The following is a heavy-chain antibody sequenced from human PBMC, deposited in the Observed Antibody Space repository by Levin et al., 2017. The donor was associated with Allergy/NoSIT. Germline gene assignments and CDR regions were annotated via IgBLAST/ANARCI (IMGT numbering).Heavy chain of an antibody. V-gene: IGHV3-15*01. CDR3: TTDRPTVGVGEFDY. D-gene: IGHD1-26*01. CDR1: GFTFTNAW. J-gene: IGHJ4*02. CDR2: VKSKNDGGTT. Sequence: KAGGSLRLSCAASGFTFTNAWMSWVRQAPGKGLEWVARVKSKNDGGTTDYAAPVKGSFTISRDDSKNTLYLQMNSLKIEDTGVYYCTTDRPTVGVGEFDYWGQGTLVTVSS.